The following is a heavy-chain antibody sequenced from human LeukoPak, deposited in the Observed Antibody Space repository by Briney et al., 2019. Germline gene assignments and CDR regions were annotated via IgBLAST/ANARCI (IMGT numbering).Heavy chain of an antibody. CDR2: IYSGGST. V-gene: IGHV3-66*02. CDR3: AGGTYGDLRQNWFDP. CDR1: GFTVSSNY. Sequence: GGSLRLSCADSGFTVSSNYMSWVRQAPGKGLEWVSVIYSGGSTYYADSLKGRFTISRDNSKNTLYLQMNSLRAEDTAVYYCAGGTYGDLRQNWFDPWGQGTLVTVSS. D-gene: IGHD4-17*01. J-gene: IGHJ5*02.